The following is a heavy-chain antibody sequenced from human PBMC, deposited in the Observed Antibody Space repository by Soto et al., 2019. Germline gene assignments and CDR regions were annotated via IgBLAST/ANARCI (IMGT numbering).Heavy chain of an antibody. J-gene: IGHJ4*02. D-gene: IGHD5-12*01. CDR3: ARDKISGLFDY. CDR2: INHSGST. CDR1: GGSFSGYY. Sequence: SETLSLTCAVYGGSFSGYYWTWIRQPPWTGLEWIGEINHSGSTNYNPSLKSRVTISVDTSKNQFSLKLTSVTAADTAVYYCARDKISGLFDYWGQGTLVTVYS. V-gene: IGHV4-34*01.